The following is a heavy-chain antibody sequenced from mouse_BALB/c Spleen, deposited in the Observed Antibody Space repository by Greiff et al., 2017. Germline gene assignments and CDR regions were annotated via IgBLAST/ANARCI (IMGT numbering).Heavy chain of an antibody. V-gene: IGHV14-4*02. CDR2: IDPENGDT. Sequence: EVHLQQSGAELVRSGASVKLSCTASGFNITDYYMHWVKQRPEQGLEWIGWIDPENGDTEYAPKFQGKATMTADTSSNTAYLQLSSLTSEDTAVYYCNAPTGTWFAYWGQGTLVTVSA. CDR3: NAPTGTWFAY. D-gene: IGHD4-1*02. J-gene: IGHJ3*01. CDR1: GFNITDYY.